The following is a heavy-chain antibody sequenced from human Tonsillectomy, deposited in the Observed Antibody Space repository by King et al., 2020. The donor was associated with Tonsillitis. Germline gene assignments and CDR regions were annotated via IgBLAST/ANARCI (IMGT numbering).Heavy chain of an antibody. CDR1: GFTFSSYA. D-gene: IGHD3-9*01. CDR2: IDSGGSST. CDR3: AFAELVQYLFSGYFDL. V-gene: IGHV3-23*03. J-gene: IGHJ2*01. Sequence: VQLVESGGGLVQPGGSLRLSCAASGFTFSSYAMSWVRQAPGKGLEWVSVIDSGGSSTYYADSVKGRFTISRDNSKNTLYLQMNSLRAEDTAVYYCAFAELVQYLFSGYFDLWGRGTLVTVSS.